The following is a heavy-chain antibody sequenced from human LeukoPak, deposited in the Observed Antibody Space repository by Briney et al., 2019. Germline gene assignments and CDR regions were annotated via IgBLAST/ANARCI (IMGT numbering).Heavy chain of an antibody. D-gene: IGHD1-1*01. CDR2: IYYSGNT. J-gene: IGHJ4*01. CDR1: GGSISSYY. CDR3: ARGRNWNFQAYFDY. V-gene: IGHV4-59*12. Sequence: SETLSLTCTVSGGSISSYYWSWIRQPPGKGLEWIGYIYYSGNTNYNPSLKSRGTISLDTSNNQFSLKLTSVTAADTAFYYCARGRNWNFQAYFDYWGLGSLVSVSS.